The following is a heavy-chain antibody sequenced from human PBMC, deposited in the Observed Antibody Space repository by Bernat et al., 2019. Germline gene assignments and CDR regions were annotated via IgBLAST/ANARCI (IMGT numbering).Heavy chain of an antibody. CDR2: VSPIGGST. D-gene: IGHD4-17*01. J-gene: IGHJ4*02. Sequence: EVQLLESGGGLVQPGGSLRLSCAASGFTFNSYAMSWVRQAPGKGLAWVSTVSPIGGSTYYADSVKGRFTISRDNSKNTLYLQMNSLRAEDAAVYYCAKDGGDYGFFDYWGLGTLVTVSS. CDR3: AKDGGDYGFFDY. CDR1: GFTFNSYA. V-gene: IGHV3-23*01.